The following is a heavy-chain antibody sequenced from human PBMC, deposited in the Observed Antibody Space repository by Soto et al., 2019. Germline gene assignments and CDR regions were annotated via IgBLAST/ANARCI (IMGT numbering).Heavy chain of an antibody. CDR3: ARDKYCSGGSCRKNWFDP. D-gene: IGHD2-15*01. CDR1: GGSINSSY. J-gene: IGHJ5*02. CDR2: IYDDGSA. V-gene: IGHV4-59*01. Sequence: LSLTGTVSGGSINSSYWSWIRQPPGKGLEWLAYIYDDGSANYNPSLKSRATISLDMSKNQFSLKLTSVTAADTAVYYCARDKYCSGGSCRKNWFDPWGQGTLVSVSS.